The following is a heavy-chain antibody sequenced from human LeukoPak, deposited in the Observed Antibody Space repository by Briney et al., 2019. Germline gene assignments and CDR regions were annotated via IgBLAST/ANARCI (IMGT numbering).Heavy chain of an antibody. CDR2: ISSNGGST. D-gene: IGHD3-10*01. V-gene: IGHV3-64*04. J-gene: IGHJ4*02. CDR1: GFTFSSYA. CDR3: AYMRGLYYGIDY. Sequence: GGSLRLSCSASGFTFSSYAMHWVRQAPGKGLEYVSAISSNGGSTYYADSVKGRFTISRDNSKNMLYLQMNSLRAEDTAVYYCAYMRGLYYGIDYWGQGTLVTVSS.